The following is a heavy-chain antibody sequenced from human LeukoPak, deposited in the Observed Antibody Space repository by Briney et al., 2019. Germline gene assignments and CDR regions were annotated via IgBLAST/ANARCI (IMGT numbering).Heavy chain of an antibody. V-gene: IGHV4-34*01. Sequence: SETLSLTCSLYGGSFSGYYWSWIRQPPGKGPEWIGEINHSGSTNYNPSLKSRVTMSVDTSKNQFSLKLSSVTAADTAVYYCARDGSKVYYYYYMDVWGKGTTVTVSS. CDR3: ARDGSKVYYYYYMDV. CDR2: INHSGST. CDR1: GGSFSGYY. J-gene: IGHJ6*03. D-gene: IGHD2-15*01.